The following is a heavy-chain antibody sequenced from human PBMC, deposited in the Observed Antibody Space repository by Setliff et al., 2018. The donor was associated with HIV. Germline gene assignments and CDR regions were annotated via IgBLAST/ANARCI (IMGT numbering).Heavy chain of an antibody. CDR1: KYTFTDYY. D-gene: IGHD3-16*01. Sequence: AASVKVSCKASKYTFTDYYMHWVQQAPGKGLEWMGRFDPEEEQTIYAEKFQGRVTMTTATSSDTAYLYLCSLRSEDTAVYYCARDFRGGGFDPWGQGTLGTVSS. J-gene: IGHJ5*02. CDR2: FDPEEEQT. V-gene: IGHV1-69-2*01. CDR3: ARDFRGGGFDP.